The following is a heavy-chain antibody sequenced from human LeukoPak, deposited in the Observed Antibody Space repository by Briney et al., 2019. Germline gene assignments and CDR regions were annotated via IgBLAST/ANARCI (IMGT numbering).Heavy chain of an antibody. D-gene: IGHD3-10*01. CDR2: IYTSGST. V-gene: IGHV4-4*07. Sequence: PSETLSLTCTVSGGSISSYYWSWIRQPAGKGLEWIGRIYTSGSTIYNPSLKSRVTMSVDTSKNQFSLKLSSVTAADTAVYYCARDLWFGELLSYNWCDPWGQGTLVTVSS. CDR3: ARDLWFGELLSYNWCDP. CDR1: GGSISSYY. J-gene: IGHJ5*02.